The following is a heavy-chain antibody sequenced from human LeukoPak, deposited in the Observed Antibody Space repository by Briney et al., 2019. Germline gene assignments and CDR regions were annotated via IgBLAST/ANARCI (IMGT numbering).Heavy chain of an antibody. CDR3: ASTPGYSSSRGMDV. CDR1: GFTFSSYA. CDR2: ISGSGGST. D-gene: IGHD6-13*01. J-gene: IGHJ6*02. Sequence: GGSLRLSCVASGFTFSSYAMSWVRQAPGKGLEWVSAISGSGGSTYYADSVKGRFTISRDNSKNTLYLQMNSLRAEDTAVYYCASTPGYSSSRGMDVWGQGTTVTVSS. V-gene: IGHV3-23*01.